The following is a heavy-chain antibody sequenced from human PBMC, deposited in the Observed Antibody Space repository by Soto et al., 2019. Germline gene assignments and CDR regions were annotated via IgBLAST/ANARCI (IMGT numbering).Heavy chain of an antibody. Sequence: PGGSLRLSCAASGFSLSSYAMTWVRQAPGKGLEWVSSISGSGSSTYYADSVKGRFTISRDISKNTLFLQMNRLRAEDTAVYYCAKREDDGSGSPWFAFWGHGTLVTVS. CDR3: AKREDDGSGSPWFAF. J-gene: IGHJ5*01. CDR2: ISGSGSST. V-gene: IGHV3-23*01. D-gene: IGHD3-10*01. CDR1: GFSLSSYA.